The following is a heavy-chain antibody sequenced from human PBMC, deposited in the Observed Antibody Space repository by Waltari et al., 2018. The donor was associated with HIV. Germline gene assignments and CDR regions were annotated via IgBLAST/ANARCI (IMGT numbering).Heavy chain of an antibody. V-gene: IGHV4-38-2*01. CDR1: GYSVIRGYY. Sequence: LRLLEWSPGLVKPSETLSLTCSVSGYSVIRGYYWGWIRQLPGKGMDWIVIFYHGGGIYYNPSLKSRVTISVDTSKNQFSLNMNSVTAADTAVYYCTSRIYPYGPFNSWGQGTLVTVSS. D-gene: IGHD2-2*02. CDR3: TSRIYPYGPFNS. J-gene: IGHJ4*02. CDR2: FYHGGGI.